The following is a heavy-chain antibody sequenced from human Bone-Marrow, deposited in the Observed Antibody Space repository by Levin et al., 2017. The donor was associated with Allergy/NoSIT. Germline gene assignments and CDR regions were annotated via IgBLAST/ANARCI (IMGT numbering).Heavy chain of an antibody. CDR2: IHQDGNEK. Sequence: GESLKISCAASGFTFSDYWMNWVRQAPGKGLEWVASIHQDGNEKYYVDSVKGRFTISRDNAKNSLYLQMNSLRAEDTAVYYCASGYCSSTSCYRIYWGQGTLVSVSS. D-gene: IGHD2-2*03. CDR1: GFTFSDYW. CDR3: ASGYCSSTSCYRIY. V-gene: IGHV3-7*01. J-gene: IGHJ4*02.